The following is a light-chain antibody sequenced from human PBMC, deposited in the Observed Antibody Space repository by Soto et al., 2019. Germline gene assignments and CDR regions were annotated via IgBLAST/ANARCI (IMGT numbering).Light chain of an antibody. Sequence: DVVMTQSPLSLPVTLGQPASISCRSSQSLVYSDGNTYLNWFQQRPGQSPRRLIYKVSNRDSGVPERFSGSGSGTDFTLKISSVEAEDVGVYYCMQDTHCPPTFGQGTKVEIK. CDR3: MQDTHCPPT. CDR2: KVS. J-gene: IGKJ1*01. CDR1: QSLVYSDGNTY. V-gene: IGKV2-30*01.